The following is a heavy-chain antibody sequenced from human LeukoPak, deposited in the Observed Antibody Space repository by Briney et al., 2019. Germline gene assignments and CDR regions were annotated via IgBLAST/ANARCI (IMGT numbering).Heavy chain of an antibody. CDR2: INPSGGST. D-gene: IGHD4-23*01. V-gene: IGHV1-46*01. Sequence: ASVKVSCKASGYTFTSYYMHWVRQAPGQGLEWMGIINPSGGSTSYAQKFQGRVTMTRDMSTNMELSSLRSEDTAVYYCARDNSVEDTAWWFDPWGQGTLVTVSS. J-gene: IGHJ5*02. CDR3: ARDNSVEDTAWWFDP. CDR1: GYTFTSYY.